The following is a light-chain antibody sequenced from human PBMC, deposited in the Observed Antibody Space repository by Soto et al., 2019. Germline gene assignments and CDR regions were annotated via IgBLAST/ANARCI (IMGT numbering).Light chain of an antibody. V-gene: IGLV4-69*01. J-gene: IGLJ2*01. CDR2: LNSDGSH. CDR1: SGHSNYA. CDR3: QTWDSGIVV. Sequence: QPVLTQSPSASASLGASVKLTCTLSSGHSNYAIAWHQQQSEKGPRYLMKLNSDGSHSKGDGIPDRFSGSSSGAERYLTISSLQSEDEADYYCQTWDSGIVVFGGGTKLTFL.